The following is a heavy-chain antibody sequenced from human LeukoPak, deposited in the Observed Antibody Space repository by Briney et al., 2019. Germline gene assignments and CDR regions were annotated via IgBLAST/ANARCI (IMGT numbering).Heavy chain of an antibody. CDR3: ARVSLSGSYWGY. CDR2: IYYSGST. CDR1: GGSISSYY. J-gene: IGHJ4*02. V-gene: IGHV4-39*07. D-gene: IGHD1-26*01. Sequence: SETLSLTCTVSGGSISSYYWGWIRQPPGKGLEWIGSIYYSGSTYYNPSLKSRVTISVDTSKNQFSLKLSSVTAADTAVYYCARVSLSGSYWGYWGQGTLVTVSS.